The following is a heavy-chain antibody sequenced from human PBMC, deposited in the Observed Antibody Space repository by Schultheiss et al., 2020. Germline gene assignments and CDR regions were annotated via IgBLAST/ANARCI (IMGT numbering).Heavy chain of an antibody. CDR3: ARDRGGGWHRTLDY. V-gene: IGHV3-33*08. J-gene: IGHJ4*02. CDR2: IWYDGSNK. D-gene: IGHD2-15*01. Sequence: GGSLRLSCAASGFTFSNAWMSWVRQAPGKGLEWVAVIWYDGSNKYYADSVKGRFTISRDNSKNTLYLQMNSLRAEDTAVYYCARDRGGGWHRTLDYWGQGTLVTVAS. CDR1: GFTFSNAW.